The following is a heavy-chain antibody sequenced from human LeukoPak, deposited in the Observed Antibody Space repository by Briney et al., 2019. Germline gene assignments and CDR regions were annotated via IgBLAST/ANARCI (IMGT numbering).Heavy chain of an antibody. J-gene: IGHJ3*02. Sequence: GGSLRLSCAASGFTFDDHAMYWVRQAPGKGLEWVSGINWDGSKIGYADAVKGRCTISRDSAKKSLYLQMNSLRTEDTALYYCARASYYYDTSGLGALDIWGQGTLVTVSS. V-gene: IGHV3-9*01. CDR2: INWDGSKI. CDR3: ARASYYYDTSGLGALDI. D-gene: IGHD3-22*01. CDR1: GFTFDDHA.